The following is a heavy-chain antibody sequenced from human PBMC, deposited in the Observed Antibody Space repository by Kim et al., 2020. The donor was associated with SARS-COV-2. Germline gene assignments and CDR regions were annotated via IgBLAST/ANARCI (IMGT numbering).Heavy chain of an antibody. CDR2: IKSKTDGGTT. J-gene: IGHJ4*02. CDR1: GFTFSNAW. Sequence: GGSLRLSCAASGFTFSNAWMSWVRQAPGKGLEWVGRIKSKTDGGTTDYAAPVKGRFTISRDDSKNTLYLQMNSLKTEDTAVYYCTTVGYYYGSGSYYIFWGAPHGHQLSDYWGQGTLVTVSS. CDR3: TTVGYYYGSGSYYIFWGAPHGHQLSDY. V-gene: IGHV3-15*01. D-gene: IGHD3-10*01.